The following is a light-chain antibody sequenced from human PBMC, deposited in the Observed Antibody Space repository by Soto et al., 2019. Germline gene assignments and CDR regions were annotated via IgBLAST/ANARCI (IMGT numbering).Light chain of an antibody. CDR3: QEDNNYPLT. J-gene: IGKJ4*01. CDR1: QGISSY. Sequence: DIQLNQSPSFLSASVGDRVTITSRASQGISSYLVWYQQKPGKAPKLLIYVASNFPSGVISRFSGSGAGTEFTLTISSLQPGDFATYYCQEDNNYPLTFGAGQRWRSN. V-gene: IGKV1-9*01. CDR2: VAS.